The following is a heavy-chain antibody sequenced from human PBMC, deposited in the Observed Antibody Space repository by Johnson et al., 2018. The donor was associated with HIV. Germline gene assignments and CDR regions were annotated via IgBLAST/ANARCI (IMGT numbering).Heavy chain of an antibody. CDR3: AVVALPMYWYDAFDI. V-gene: IGHV3-66*01. CDR2: IYSGGST. Sequence: VQLVESGGGLVNPGGSLRLSCAASGFTVSSNYINWVRQAPGKGLEWVSVIYSGGSTYYADSVKGRFTISRDNSKNTLYLQMNSLRAEDTAVYYCAVVALPMYWYDAFDIWGQGTMVTVSS. J-gene: IGHJ3*02. CDR1: GFTVSSNY. D-gene: IGHD2-21*01.